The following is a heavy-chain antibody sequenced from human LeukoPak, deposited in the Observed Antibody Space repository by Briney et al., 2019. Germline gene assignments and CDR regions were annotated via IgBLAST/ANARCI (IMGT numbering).Heavy chain of an antibody. CDR2: ISSSSSYI. V-gene: IGHV3-21*01. J-gene: IGHJ6*02. Sequence: TGGSLRLSCAASGFTFSSYSMNWVRQAPGKGLEWVSSISSSSSYIYYADSVKGRFTISRDNAKNSLYLQMNSLRAEDTAVYYCARVVTRAYGMDVWGQGTTVTVSS. CDR1: GFTFSSYS. CDR3: ARVVTRAYGMDV.